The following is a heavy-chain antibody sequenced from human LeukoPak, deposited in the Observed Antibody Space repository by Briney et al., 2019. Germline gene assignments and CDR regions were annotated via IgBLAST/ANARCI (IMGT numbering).Heavy chain of an antibody. CDR2: IWYDGTNK. CDR3: ATNQIMIREYYFDY. D-gene: IGHD3-16*01. Sequence: GGSLRLSCAASGFTFSTYGMHWVRQAPGKGLEWVAVIWYDGTNKYYADYVKGRFTISRDNSKNTLYLQMNSLRAEDTAVYYCATNQIMIREYYFDYWGQGTLVTVSS. J-gene: IGHJ4*02. CDR1: GFTFSTYG. V-gene: IGHV3-33*01.